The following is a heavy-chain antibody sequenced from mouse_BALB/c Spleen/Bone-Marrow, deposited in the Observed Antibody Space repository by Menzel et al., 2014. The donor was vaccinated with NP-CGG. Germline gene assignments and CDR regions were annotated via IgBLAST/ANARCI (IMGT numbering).Heavy chain of an antibody. V-gene: IGHV5-4*02. J-gene: IGHJ3*01. CDR2: ISDGGSYT. Sequence: EVQGVESGGGLVKPGGSLKLSCAASGFTFSDYYMYWVRQTPEKRLEWVATISDGGSYTYYPDSVKGRFTISRDNAKNNLYLQMSSLKSEDTAMYYCVLRWFAYWGQVTLVTVSA. CDR3: VLRWFAY. CDR1: GFTFSDYY. D-gene: IGHD1-1*01.